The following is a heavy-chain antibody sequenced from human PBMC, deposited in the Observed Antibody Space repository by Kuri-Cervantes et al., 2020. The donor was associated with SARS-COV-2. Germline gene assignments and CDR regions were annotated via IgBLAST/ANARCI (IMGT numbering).Heavy chain of an antibody. CDR1: AGSISSSSYD. CDR3: ARGGFDDIFTGYYPPFDY. J-gene: IGHJ4*02. CDR2: IYYSGST. V-gene: IGHV4-61*01. Sequence: SETLSLTCTVSAGSISSSSYDWSWIRQPPGKGLEWIGYIYYSGSTNYNPSLKSRVTITVDTSKNQFALKLSSVTAADTAVYYCARGGFDDIFTGYYPPFDYWGQGTLVTVSS. D-gene: IGHD3-9*01.